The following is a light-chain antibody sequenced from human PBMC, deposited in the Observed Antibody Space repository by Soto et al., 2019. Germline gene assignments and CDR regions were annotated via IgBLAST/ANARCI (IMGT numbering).Light chain of an antibody. Sequence: QSVLTQPRSVSGSPGQSVTISCTGTSSDVGGYNYASWYQQHPGKAPKLMIYDVSKRPSGVPDRFSGSKSGNTASLTISGLQAEDGADYYCCSYAGSYVFGTGTKVTVL. J-gene: IGLJ1*01. V-gene: IGLV2-11*01. CDR3: CSYAGSYV. CDR2: DVS. CDR1: SSDVGGYNY.